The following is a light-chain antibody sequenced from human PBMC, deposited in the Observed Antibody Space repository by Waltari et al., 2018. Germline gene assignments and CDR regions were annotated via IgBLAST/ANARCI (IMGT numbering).Light chain of an antibody. Sequence: DIQMTQSTTSLSASVGDRVTITCRASQSIISYLNWYQQKPGKAPKLLIYSASSLQSGVPSRFSGSGSGTDFTLTIISLQPEDFATYYCQQSYRTPPTFGQGTKLEIK. V-gene: IGKV1-39*01. J-gene: IGKJ2*01. CDR3: QQSYRTPPT. CDR1: QSIISY. CDR2: SAS.